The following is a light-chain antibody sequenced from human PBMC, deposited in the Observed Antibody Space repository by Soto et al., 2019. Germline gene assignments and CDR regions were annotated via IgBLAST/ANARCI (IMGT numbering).Light chain of an antibody. CDR3: QHYNSFPYT. CDR2: KAS. V-gene: IGKV1-5*03. Sequence: DIQMTQSPSTLSASVGDRVTITCRASESISLWLAWFQQKPGKAPKLLIYKASTLASEVPSRFSGSGSGTEFTLTILSLQPDDFAVYYCQHYNSFPYTFGPGTKVDI. J-gene: IGKJ2*01. CDR1: ESISLW.